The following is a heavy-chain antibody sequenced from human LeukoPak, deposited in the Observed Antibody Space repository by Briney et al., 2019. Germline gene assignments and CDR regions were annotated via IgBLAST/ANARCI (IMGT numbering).Heavy chain of an antibody. D-gene: IGHD6-13*01. Sequence: GGSLRLSCAASGFTFSSFAMHWVRQAPGKGLEWVAVISYDGNNKYYADSVKGRFTISGDNSKNTLYLQMNNLRAEDTAVYFCARGGISWYYFDYWGQGTLVTVSS. J-gene: IGHJ4*02. CDR2: ISYDGNNK. V-gene: IGHV3-30-3*01. CDR3: ARGGISWYYFDY. CDR1: GFTFSSFA.